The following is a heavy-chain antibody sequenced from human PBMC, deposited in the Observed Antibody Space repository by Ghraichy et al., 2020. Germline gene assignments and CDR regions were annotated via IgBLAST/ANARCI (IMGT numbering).Heavy chain of an antibody. CDR1: GFTFNSYA. D-gene: IGHD3-22*01. V-gene: IGHV3-23*01. CDR2: ISGSGGST. J-gene: IGHJ4*02. Sequence: GGSLRLSCAASGFTFNSYAMSWVRQAPGKGLEWVSAISGSGGSTYYADSVKGRFTISRDNSKNTLYLQMNSLRAEDTAVYHCAKARYYYDSSGYFYYYYWGEGSLLTVSS. CDR3: AKARYYYDSSGYFYYYY.